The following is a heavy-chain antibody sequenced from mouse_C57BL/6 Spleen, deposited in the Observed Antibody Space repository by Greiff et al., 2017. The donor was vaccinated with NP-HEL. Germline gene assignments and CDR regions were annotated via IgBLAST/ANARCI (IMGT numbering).Heavy chain of an antibody. CDR1: GFTFSSYA. J-gene: IGHJ4*01. V-gene: IGHV5-4*01. Sequence: EVQLVESGGGLVKPGGSLKLSCAASGFTFSSYAMSWVRQTPEKRLEWVATISDGGSYTYYPDNVKGRFTISRDNAKNNLYLQMSHLKSEDTAMYYCARDDPGYAMDYWGQGTSVTVSS. CDR3: ARDDPGYAMDY. CDR2: ISDGGSYT.